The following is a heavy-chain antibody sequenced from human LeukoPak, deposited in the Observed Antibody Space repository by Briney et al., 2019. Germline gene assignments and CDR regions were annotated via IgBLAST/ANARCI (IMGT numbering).Heavy chain of an antibody. J-gene: IGHJ4*02. CDR3: ARDGRGDQWLPQLDS. V-gene: IGHV1-18*01. CDR2: ISVYNENT. Sequence: ASVKVSCKASGYDFTNFGFSWVRQAPGQGPEWMGWISVYNENTNYAEKFRGRFTMTTDTSTTTAYMELRSLKSDDTAVYYCARDGRGDQWLPQLDSWGQGTLVTVSS. D-gene: IGHD6-19*01. CDR1: GYDFTNFG.